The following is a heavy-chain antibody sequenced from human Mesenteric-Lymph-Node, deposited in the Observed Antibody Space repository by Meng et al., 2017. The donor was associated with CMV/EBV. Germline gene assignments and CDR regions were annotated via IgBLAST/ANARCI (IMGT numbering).Heavy chain of an antibody. J-gene: IGHJ4*02. Sequence: VHLVESGGGLVQLGGSLRLSCAASGFNVRDKYMSWVRQAPGKGLEWVCIIYRGDNTYYIDSVKDRFTVSRDNSKNTMYLQMNSLRVEDTAVYYCTGDSVSNPNLDYWGQGTLVTVSS. CDR1: GFNVRDKY. V-gene: IGHV3-66*01. CDR3: TGDSVSNPNLDY. D-gene: IGHD3-10*01. CDR2: IYRGDNT.